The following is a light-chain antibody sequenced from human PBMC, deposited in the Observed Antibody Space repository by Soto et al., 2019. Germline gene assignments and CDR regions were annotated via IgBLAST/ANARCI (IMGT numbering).Light chain of an antibody. Sequence: DIQMTQSPSILSASVGDRVTITCRASQSINSQLAWFQQKPGKAPNLLISKASSLESGVPSRFSGSGSGTEFTLTISSLQPDDFAAYYCQQYNTYPCTFGQGTKLAMK. CDR2: KAS. CDR1: QSINSQ. J-gene: IGKJ2*02. V-gene: IGKV1-5*03. CDR3: QQYNTYPCT.